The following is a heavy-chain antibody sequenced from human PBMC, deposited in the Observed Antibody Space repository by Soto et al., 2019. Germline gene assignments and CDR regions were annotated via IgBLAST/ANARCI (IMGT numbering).Heavy chain of an antibody. CDR1: GISTSSYW. V-gene: IGHV3-7*03. CDR2: IKKDGSEK. J-gene: IGHJ4*02. CDR3: VTGYHSDY. D-gene: IGHD5-18*01. Sequence: GGSLRLSCAASGISTSSYWMGWVRQAPGRGLEWVASIKKDGSEKYYMDSLKGRFTISRDNALNSLYRQMNSLRAEDTAVYFCVTGYHSDYWGQGTLVTVSS.